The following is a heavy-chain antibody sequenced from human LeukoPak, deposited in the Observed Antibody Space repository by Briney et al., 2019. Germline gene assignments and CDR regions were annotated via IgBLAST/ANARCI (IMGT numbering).Heavy chain of an antibody. Sequence: GGSLRLSCTASGFTFSDYDMNWVRQAPGKGREWVSSISGRSSHMYYADSAKGRFSISRDNAKNSVYLQMNSLRAEDTAVYYCVRAFPPLRASTAGDFWGQGTLVTVSS. CDR1: GFTFSDYD. CDR2: ISGRSSHM. D-gene: IGHD6-25*01. J-gene: IGHJ4*02. V-gene: IGHV3-21*06. CDR3: VRAFPPLRASTAGDF.